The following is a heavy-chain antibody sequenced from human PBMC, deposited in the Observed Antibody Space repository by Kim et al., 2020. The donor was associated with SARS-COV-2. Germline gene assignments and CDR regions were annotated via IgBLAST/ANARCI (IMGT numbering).Heavy chain of an antibody. CDR2: FYHNGDA. D-gene: IGHD5-12*01. CDR3: AKSPGPLVAPLNKGFDH. V-gene: IGHV4-34*01. J-gene: IGHJ4*03. CDR1: GGSFSDYS. Sequence: SETLSLTCGVVGGSFSDYSWTWIRQSPERGLEWIGTFYHNGDATYNPSLESRVTISRDGARRQFSLTLRSLIAADTSVYFCAKSPGPLVAPLNKGFDHWGPGTPVTVSS.